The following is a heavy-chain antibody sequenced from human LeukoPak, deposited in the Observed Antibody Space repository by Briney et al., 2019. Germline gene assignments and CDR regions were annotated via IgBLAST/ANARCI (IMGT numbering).Heavy chain of an antibody. D-gene: IGHD3-22*01. Sequence: AASVKVSCKASGYTFTSYGISWVRQAPGQGLEWMGGIIPIFGTANYAQKFQGRVTITADESTSTAYMELSSLRSEDTAVYYCARALDSSGYYAYWGQGTLVTVSS. CDR3: ARALDSSGYYAY. J-gene: IGHJ4*02. CDR2: IIPIFGTA. V-gene: IGHV1-69*13. CDR1: GYTFTSYG.